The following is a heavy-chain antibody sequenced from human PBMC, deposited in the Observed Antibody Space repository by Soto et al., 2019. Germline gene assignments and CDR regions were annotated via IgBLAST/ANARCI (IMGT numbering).Heavy chain of an antibody. CDR2: INHSGST. D-gene: IGHD6-13*01. J-gene: IGHJ5*02. CDR3: ARGGIEADGREGWFDP. Sequence: TLSLTCAVYGGSFSGYYWSWIRQPPGKGLEWIGEINHSGSTNYNPSLKSRVTISVDTSKNQFSLKLSSVTAADTAVYYCARGGIEADGREGWFDPWGQGTLVTVSS. V-gene: IGHV4-34*01. CDR1: GGSFSGYY.